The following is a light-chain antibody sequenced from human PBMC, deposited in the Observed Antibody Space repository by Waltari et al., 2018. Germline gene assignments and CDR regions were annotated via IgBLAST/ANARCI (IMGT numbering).Light chain of an antibody. V-gene: IGKV3-20*01. Sequence: DIVLTQSPGTLSLSPGESAAISCRASRMLTNNSLAWYQQRPGLAPRLLIYDASIRATVISDRVSGSGSGTDFTLSISRLEPEDFAVYYCQQYDDFPRTFGQGTKVEVK. CDR3: QQYDDFPRT. CDR1: RMLTNNS. CDR2: DAS. J-gene: IGKJ1*01.